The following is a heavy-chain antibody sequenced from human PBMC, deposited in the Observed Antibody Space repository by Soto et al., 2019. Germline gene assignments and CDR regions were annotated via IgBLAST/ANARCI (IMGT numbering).Heavy chain of an antibody. J-gene: IGHJ6*02. CDR1: GGSVSSGSYY. CDR3: ARGVVRGVLYYYYGMDV. V-gene: IGHV4-61*01. CDR2: IYYSGST. Sequence: SETLSLTCTVSGGSVSSGSYYWSWIRQPPGKGLEWIGYIYYSGSTNYNPSLKSRVTISVDTSKNQFSLKLSSVTAADTAVYYCARGVVRGVLYYYYGMDVWGQGTTVTV. D-gene: IGHD3-10*01.